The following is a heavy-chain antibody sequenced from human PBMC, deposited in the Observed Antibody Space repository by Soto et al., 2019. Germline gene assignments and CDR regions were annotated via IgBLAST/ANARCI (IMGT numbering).Heavy chain of an antibody. J-gene: IGHJ4*02. CDR2: IYSGGST. D-gene: IGHD3-10*01. CDR1: GFSVSRSY. Sequence: GGSLRLSCAGSGFSVSRSYMNWVRQAPGKGLEWLSIIYSGGSTKYADSVKDRFTISRDTSRNTVYLHMDRLRAEDTAVYYCARDSPEYGTGSPLESWGQGTLVTVPQ. CDR3: ARDSPEYGTGSPLES. V-gene: IGHV3-53*01.